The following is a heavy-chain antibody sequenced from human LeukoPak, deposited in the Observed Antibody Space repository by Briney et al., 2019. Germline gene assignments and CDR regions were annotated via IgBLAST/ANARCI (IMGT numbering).Heavy chain of an antibody. CDR1: GYTFSSYA. J-gene: IGHJ6*02. Sequence: GSLRLSCAADGYTFSSYAMHWVRQAPGKGLEWVAVISYDGSNKYYADSVKGRFTISRDNSKNTLYLQMNSLRAEDTAVYYCARDYDFWSGYTRAAAGYYYGMDVWGQGTTVTVSS. CDR3: ARDYDFWSGYTRAAAGYYYGMDV. D-gene: IGHD3-3*01. V-gene: IGHV3-30-3*01. CDR2: ISYDGSNK.